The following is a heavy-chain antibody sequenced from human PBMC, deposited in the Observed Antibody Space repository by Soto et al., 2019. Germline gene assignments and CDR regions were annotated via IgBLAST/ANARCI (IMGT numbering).Heavy chain of an antibody. CDR1: GGSFSGYY. V-gene: IGHV4-34*06. Sequence: PSETLSLTCAVYGGSFSGYYWTWIRQPPGTGLEWIAYIYHRGITDSNPSLKSRLTIAVDTSKNQFSLNLASVTSADTAVYYCVRIQRDSAMGHFDYWGQGILVTAPQ. D-gene: IGHD5-18*01. CDR3: VRIQRDSAMGHFDY. J-gene: IGHJ4*02. CDR2: IYHRGIT.